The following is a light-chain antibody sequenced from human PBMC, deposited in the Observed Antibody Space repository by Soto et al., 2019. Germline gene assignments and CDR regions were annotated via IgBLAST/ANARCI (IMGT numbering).Light chain of an antibody. CDR2: GAS. J-gene: IGKJ1*01. V-gene: IGKV3-20*01. Sequence: EIVLTHSPGTLSLSPGETATLSCRASLTVSGNYLAWYQQKAGQAPRLVIYGASSRATGIPDRFSASGSGTDFTLTISRLEPEDFAVYYCQQYSEAPLTFGQGTKMDIK. CDR3: QQYSEAPLT. CDR1: LTVSGNY.